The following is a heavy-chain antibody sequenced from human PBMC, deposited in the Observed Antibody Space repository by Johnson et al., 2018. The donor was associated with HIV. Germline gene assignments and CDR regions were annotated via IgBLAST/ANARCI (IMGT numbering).Heavy chain of an antibody. CDR2: IYSGGST. D-gene: IGHD3-9*01. V-gene: IGHV3-53*01. J-gene: IGHJ3*02. CDR3: ARATLYYEILTGYQPDAFDI. CDR1: GFTVSSNY. Sequence: VQLVESGGGLIQPGGSLRLSCAASGFTVSSNYMNWVRQPPGKGLEWVSVIYSGGSTYYADSVTGRFTISRDNSKNTLYLQMNSLRAEDTAVYYCARATLYYEILTGYQPDAFDIWGQGIMVTVSS.